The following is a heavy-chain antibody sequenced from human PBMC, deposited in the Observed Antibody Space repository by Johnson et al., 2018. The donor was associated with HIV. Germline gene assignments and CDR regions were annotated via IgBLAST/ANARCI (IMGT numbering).Heavy chain of an antibody. J-gene: IGHJ3*02. CDR2: ISYDGSNK. V-gene: IGHV3-30-3*01. CDR3: ARDPSLDAFDI. Sequence: QVQLVESGGGVVQPGGSLRLSCAASGFTFSNYAMYWVRQAPGKGLEWVAAISYDGSNKYYADSVKDRFTISRDNSKNTVYLQMNSLRAEDTAVYFCARDPSLDAFDIWGQGTMVTVAS. CDR1: GFTFSNYA.